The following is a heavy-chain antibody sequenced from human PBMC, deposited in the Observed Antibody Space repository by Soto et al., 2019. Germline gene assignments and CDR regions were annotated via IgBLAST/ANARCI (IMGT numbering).Heavy chain of an antibody. Sequence: QVQLVESGGGVVQPGRSLRLSCAASGFTFSSYGMHWVRQAPGKGLEWVAVIWYDGSNKYYADSVKGRFTISRDNSKNTLYLQMNSLRAEDTAVYYCARPKFTYYYDSHPLDYWGQGTLVTVSS. CDR3: ARPKFTYYYDSHPLDY. V-gene: IGHV3-33*01. CDR1: GFTFSSYG. D-gene: IGHD3-22*01. CDR2: IWYDGSNK. J-gene: IGHJ4*02.